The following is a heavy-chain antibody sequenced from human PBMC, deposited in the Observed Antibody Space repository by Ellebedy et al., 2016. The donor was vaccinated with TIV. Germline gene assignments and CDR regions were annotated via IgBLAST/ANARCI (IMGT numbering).Heavy chain of an antibody. CDR3: ARRLSSGWTPDAFDI. CDR1: GGSISSSSYY. V-gene: IGHV4-39*01. CDR2: IYYSGST. J-gene: IGHJ3*02. D-gene: IGHD6-19*01. Sequence: SETLSLTCTVSGGSISSSSYYWGWIRQPPGKGLEWIGSIYYSGSTYYNPSLKSRVTISVDTSKNQFSLKLSSVTAADTAVYYCARRLSSGWTPDAFDIWGQGTMVTVSS.